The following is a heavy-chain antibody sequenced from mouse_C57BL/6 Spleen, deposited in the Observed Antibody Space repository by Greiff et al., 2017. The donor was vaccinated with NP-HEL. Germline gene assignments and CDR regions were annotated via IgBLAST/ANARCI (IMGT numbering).Heavy chain of an antibody. V-gene: IGHV5-17*01. Sequence: EVQRVESGGGLVKPGGSLKLSCAASGFTFSDYGMHWVRQAPEKGLEWVAYISSGSSTIYYADTVKGRFTISRDNAKNTLFLQMTSLRSEDTAMYYCASPSGYYGPLFAYWGQGTLVTVSA. CDR2: ISSGSSTI. D-gene: IGHD1-1*01. J-gene: IGHJ3*01. CDR1: GFTFSDYG. CDR3: ASPSGYYGPLFAY.